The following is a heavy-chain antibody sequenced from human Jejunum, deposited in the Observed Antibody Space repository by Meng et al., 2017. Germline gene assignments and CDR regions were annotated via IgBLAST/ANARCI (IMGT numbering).Heavy chain of an antibody. J-gene: IGHJ4*02. CDR1: GFTFSSYA. Sequence: GGSLRLSCVASGFTFSSYAMNWVPQAPGKGLEWVSVIGAGGGTTFYADSVKGRFTISRDNSMNTLYLQMNSLRAEDTAVYYCTNKDYTTWTDFWGQGTLVTVSS. D-gene: IGHD3-3*01. CDR2: IGAGGGTT. V-gene: IGHV3-23*01. CDR3: TNKDYTTWTDF.